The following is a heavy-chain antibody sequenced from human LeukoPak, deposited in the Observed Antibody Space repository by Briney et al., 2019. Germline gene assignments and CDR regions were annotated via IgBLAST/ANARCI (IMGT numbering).Heavy chain of an antibody. V-gene: IGHV4-39*07. D-gene: IGHD2-8*01. CDR3: AREPLNCSDGVCYNQGFDY. J-gene: IGHJ4*02. Sequence: PSETLSLTCTVSGGSISNSHYYWGWIRQPPGKGLEWIGSIYYSGNTYYNPSLKSRVIISVDTSKNQFSLKLSSVTAADTAVYYCAREPLNCSDGVCYNQGFDYWGQGTLVTVSS. CDR2: IYYSGNT. CDR1: GGSISNSHYY.